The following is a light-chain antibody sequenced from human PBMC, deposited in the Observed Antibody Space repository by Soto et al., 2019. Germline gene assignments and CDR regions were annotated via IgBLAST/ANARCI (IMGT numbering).Light chain of an antibody. Sequence: EIVLTQSPGTLSLSPGERATLSCRASQSVSSSSLAWYQQIPDQAPRLLIYGASSRATGIPDRLSGSGYGTDFTLTISRLEPEDYAVYYCQQYGSSPLTCGGGTKVDIK. CDR2: GAS. CDR3: QQYGSSPLT. CDR1: QSVSSSS. J-gene: IGKJ4*01. V-gene: IGKV3-20*01.